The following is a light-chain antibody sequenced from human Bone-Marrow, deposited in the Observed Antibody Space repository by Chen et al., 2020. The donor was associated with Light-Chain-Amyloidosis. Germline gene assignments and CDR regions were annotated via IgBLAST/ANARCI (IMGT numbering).Light chain of an antibody. Sequence: QSALTQPRSVSGSPGQSVTISCTGTSSDVGGYNYVSWYQQHPGKVPKLLIYDVGERPSGVPDRFSGTKSGNTASLTSSGLQAEDEADYYCCSFAGTATGYVFGSMTTVTVL. V-gene: IGLV2-11*01. CDR1: SSDVGGYNY. CDR2: DVG. J-gene: IGLJ1*01. CDR3: CSFAGTATGYV.